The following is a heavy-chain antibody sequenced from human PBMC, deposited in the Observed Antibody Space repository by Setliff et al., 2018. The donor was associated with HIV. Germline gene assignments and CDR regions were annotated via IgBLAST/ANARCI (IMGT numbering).Heavy chain of an antibody. V-gene: IGHV4-39*07. CDR2: SSSSGST. CDR3: ARDPHYFDTSGHYSWFYFDY. D-gene: IGHD3-22*01. J-gene: IGHJ4*02. Sequence: SETLSLTCTVSGGSMTSSNYYWGWIRQSPGRGLEWIGSSSSSGSTTYHPSLRSRVTVSAATSKTQFSLKLTPVTAADTAVYFCARDPHYFDTSGHYSWFYFDYWGQGTLVTVSS. CDR1: GGSMTSSNYY.